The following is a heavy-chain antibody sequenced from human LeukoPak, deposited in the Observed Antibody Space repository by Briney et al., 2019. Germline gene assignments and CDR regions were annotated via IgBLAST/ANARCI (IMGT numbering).Heavy chain of an antibody. J-gene: IGHJ6*03. V-gene: IGHV1-69*06. D-gene: IGHD6-19*01. CDR2: INPIFDTP. CDR1: GGTFSSYA. CDR3: ARGQYSSGWYGGYYYYYYMDV. Sequence: ASVKVSCKASGGTFSSYAISWVRQAPGQGLEWMGGINPIFDTPNYAQKFQGRVTIIADKSTSTAYMELSSLRSEDTAMYYCARGQYSSGWYGGYYYYYYMDVWGKGTTVTVSS.